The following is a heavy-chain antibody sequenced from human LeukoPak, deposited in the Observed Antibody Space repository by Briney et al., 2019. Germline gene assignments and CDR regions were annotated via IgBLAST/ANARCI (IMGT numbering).Heavy chain of an antibody. CDR1: GGSINSGDAY. J-gene: IGHJ4*02. Sequence: SETLSLTCNVSGGSINSGDAYWSWIRQPPGKSLEWIGYISYSGSPYYNPSLRGRVAISGDTFENQFVLRLGSVTAADTAVYYCARVPYGSGTYYFDYWGQGILVTVSS. V-gene: IGHV4-30-4*01. D-gene: IGHD3-10*01. CDR3: ARVPYGSGTYYFDY. CDR2: ISYSGSP.